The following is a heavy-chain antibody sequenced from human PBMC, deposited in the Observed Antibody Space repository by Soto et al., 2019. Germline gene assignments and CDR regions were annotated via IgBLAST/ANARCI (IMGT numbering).Heavy chain of an antibody. J-gene: IGHJ6*02. Sequence: GGSLRLSCVASGFSFSDYAMSWVRRAPGKGLEWVSGISGSGGDTSYADSAKGRFTISRDNSKNTLFLQMNSLGAEDTAVYYCAKESSTSANFYYYFYGMDVWGQGTTVTVS. CDR3: AKESSTSANFYYYFYGMDV. D-gene: IGHD2-2*01. CDR1: GFSFSDYA. CDR2: ISGSGGDT. V-gene: IGHV3-23*01.